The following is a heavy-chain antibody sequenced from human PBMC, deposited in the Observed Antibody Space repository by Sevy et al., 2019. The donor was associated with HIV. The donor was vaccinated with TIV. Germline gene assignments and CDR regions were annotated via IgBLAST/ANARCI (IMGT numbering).Heavy chain of an antibody. CDR3: ARGLAYYFDS. Sequence: SETLSLTCSLSGDSISSYYSTWVRQPPGKGLEWLGYLYYSGITNYNPSLKSRVTISVDTSKNQFSLKLTSVTAADTAVYYCARGLAYYFDSWGQGTLVTVSS. CDR1: GDSISSYY. V-gene: IGHV4-59*08. CDR2: LYYSGIT. J-gene: IGHJ4*02. D-gene: IGHD4-17*01.